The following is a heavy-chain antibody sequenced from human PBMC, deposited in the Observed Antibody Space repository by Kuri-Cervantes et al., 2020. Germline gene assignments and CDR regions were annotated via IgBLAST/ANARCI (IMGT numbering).Heavy chain of an antibody. CDR2: ISFSGAHT. V-gene: IGHV3-23*01. CDR3: AKDINSGSGTFAFDI. D-gene: IGHD3-10*01. Sequence: GGSLRLSCAASGFTFSSYWMHWVRQAPGKGLEWVSAISFSGAHTFYADSVKGRFTISRDNSKDTLSLQMNSLRAEDTAIYYCAKDINSGSGTFAFDIWGQGTMVTVSS. CDR1: GFTFSSYW. J-gene: IGHJ3*02.